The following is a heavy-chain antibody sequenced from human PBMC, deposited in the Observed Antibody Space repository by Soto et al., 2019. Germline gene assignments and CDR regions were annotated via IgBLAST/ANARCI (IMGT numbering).Heavy chain of an antibody. D-gene: IGHD3-10*01. Sequence: PSETLSLTCAVYGGSFSGYYWSWIRQPPGKGLEWIGEINHSGSTNYNPSLKSRVTISVDTSKNQFSLKLSSVTAADTAVYYCARARIRSYYGSGSYYNPNFDYWGQGTLVTVSS. CDR2: INHSGST. CDR3: ARARIRSYYGSGSYYNPNFDY. CDR1: GGSFSGYY. J-gene: IGHJ4*02. V-gene: IGHV4-34*01.